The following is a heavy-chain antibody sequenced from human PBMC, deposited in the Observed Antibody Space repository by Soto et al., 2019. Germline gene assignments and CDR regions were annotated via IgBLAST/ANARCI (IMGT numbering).Heavy chain of an antibody. CDR1: GFTFNTYN. Sequence: GGSLRLSCTASGFTFNTYNMNWVRQAPGKGLEWVSYISSSSYTIKYADSVEGRFTVSRDNGKKSLYLQMNSLRDEDTAVYFCAREISLSAGSYFDYWGQGTLVTVSS. CDR3: AREISLSAGSYFDY. CDR2: ISSSSYTI. V-gene: IGHV3-48*02. D-gene: IGHD3-10*01. J-gene: IGHJ4*02.